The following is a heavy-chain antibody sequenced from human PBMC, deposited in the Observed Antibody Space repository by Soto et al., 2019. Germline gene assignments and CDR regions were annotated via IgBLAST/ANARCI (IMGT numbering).Heavy chain of an antibody. Sequence: SQTLSLTCAISGDSVSSNSAAWNWIRQSPSRGLEWLGRTYYRSKWYNDYAVSVKSRITINPDTSKNQFSLQLNSVTPEDTAVYYCARVKAVAVTRDHYYYYGMDVWGQGTTVTVSS. D-gene: IGHD6-19*01. CDR1: GDSVSSNSAA. CDR3: ARVKAVAVTRDHYYYYGMDV. CDR2: TYYRSKWYN. V-gene: IGHV6-1*01. J-gene: IGHJ6*02.